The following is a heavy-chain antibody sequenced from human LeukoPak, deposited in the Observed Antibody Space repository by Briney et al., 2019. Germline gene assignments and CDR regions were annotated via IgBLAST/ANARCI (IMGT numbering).Heavy chain of an antibody. D-gene: IGHD3-3*01. J-gene: IGHJ6*02. CDR1: GYTFTSYG. V-gene: IGHV1-18*01. CDR3: ARRIYDFWSGYLYGMDV. CDR2: ISAYNGNT. Sequence: ASVKVSCKASGYTFTSYGISWVRQAPGQGLEWMGWISAYNGNTNYAQKLQGRVTMTTDTSTSTAYMELRSLRSDDTAVYYCARRIYDFWSGYLYGMDVWGQGTTVTVSS.